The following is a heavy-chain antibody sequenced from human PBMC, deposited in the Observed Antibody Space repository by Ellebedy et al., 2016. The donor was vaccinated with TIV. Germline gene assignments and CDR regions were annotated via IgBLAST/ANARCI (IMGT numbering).Heavy chain of an antibody. D-gene: IGHD4-17*01. CDR3: AIYRKEEDTNGYYKIWDY. V-gene: IGHV3-30*01. J-gene: IGHJ4*02. Sequence: GGSLRLSCAASGLTFSAFAMHWVRQAPGKGLEWVAVISYDGRNKYYAGSVKGRFTISRDNSKNTLYLQMNSLRAEDTAVYYCAIYRKEEDTNGYYKIWDYWGQGTLVTVSS. CDR1: GLTFSAFA. CDR2: ISYDGRNK.